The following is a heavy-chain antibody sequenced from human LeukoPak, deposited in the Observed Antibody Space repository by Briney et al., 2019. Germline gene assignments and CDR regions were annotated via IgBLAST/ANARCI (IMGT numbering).Heavy chain of an antibody. Sequence: SETPSLTCTVSGGSISSYYWSWIRQPAGKGLEWIGRIYTSGSTNYNPPLKSRVTMSVDTSKNQFSLKLSSVTAADTAVYYCAGAIAVAGTVYYYYGMDVWGQGTTVTVSS. CDR3: AGAIAVAGTVYYYYGMDV. V-gene: IGHV4-4*07. J-gene: IGHJ6*02. CDR2: IYTSGST. CDR1: GGSISSYY. D-gene: IGHD6-19*01.